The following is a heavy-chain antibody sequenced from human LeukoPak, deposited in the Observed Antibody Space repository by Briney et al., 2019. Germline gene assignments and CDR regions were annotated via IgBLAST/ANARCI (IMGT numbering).Heavy chain of an antibody. CDR2: IYRGGTT. CDR3: ARGGYTYGSNYYYAMDV. Sequence: GGSLRLSCAASGFTVSSNYTTWVRQAPGKGLEWVSLIYRGGTTYYADSVKGRFTISRHNSMNTLYLQMNSLRAEDTAVYYCARGGYTYGSNYYYAMDVWGQGTTVTVSS. V-gene: IGHV3-53*04. CDR1: GFTVSSNY. J-gene: IGHJ6*02. D-gene: IGHD5-18*01.